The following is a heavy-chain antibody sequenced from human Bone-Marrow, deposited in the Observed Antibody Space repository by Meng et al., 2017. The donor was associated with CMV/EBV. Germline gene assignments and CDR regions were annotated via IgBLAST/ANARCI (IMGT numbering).Heavy chain of an antibody. Sequence: GESLKISCAASGFTFSSYWMHWVRQAPGRGLVWLARVDTFGNIRHYADSVKGRFTISRDNAKNTVYLQMNSLRAEDTAVYYCARSPEQQPGQDFWGQGTLATVSS. D-gene: IGHD6-13*01. V-gene: IGHV3-74*01. CDR3: ARSPEQQPGQDF. CDR2: VDTFGNIR. CDR1: GFTFSSYW. J-gene: IGHJ4*02.